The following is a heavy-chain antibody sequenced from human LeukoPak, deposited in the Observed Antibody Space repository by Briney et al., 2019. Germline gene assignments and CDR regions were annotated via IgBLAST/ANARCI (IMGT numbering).Heavy chain of an antibody. D-gene: IGHD3-3*01. CDR2: IGESGSNT. J-gene: IGHJ3*01. CDR3: ARRLSLRFDAFAV. V-gene: IGHV3-23*01. Sequence: PGGSLRLSCVGSRFPFSNYAMSWVRQAPGKGLDWVSSIGESGSNTYYTDSVRGRFTISRDNSKNTVYLQMNSLRADDTAIYFCARRLSLRFDAFAVWGPGTVVTVSS. CDR1: RFPFSNYA.